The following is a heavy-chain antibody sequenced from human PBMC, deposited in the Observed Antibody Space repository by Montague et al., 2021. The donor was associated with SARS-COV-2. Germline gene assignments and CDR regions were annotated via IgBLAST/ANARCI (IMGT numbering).Heavy chain of an antibody. D-gene: IGHD6-19*01. CDR1: GGSISSSNYY. J-gene: IGHJ4*02. Sequence: SETLSLTCTVSGGSISSSNYYWGWIHQPPGKGLEWIGSLFYSGSSFHNPSLKSRVTISVDTSKNQFSLRLSSVTAADTAVYYCVAEWLAIYYFDFWGQGTLVTVSS. CDR2: LFYSGSS. CDR3: VAEWLAIYYFDF. V-gene: IGHV4-39*01.